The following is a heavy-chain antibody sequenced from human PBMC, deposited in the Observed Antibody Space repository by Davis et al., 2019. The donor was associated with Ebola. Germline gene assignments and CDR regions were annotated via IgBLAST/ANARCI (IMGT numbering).Heavy chain of an antibody. J-gene: IGHJ4*02. V-gene: IGHV1-18*04. D-gene: IGHD6-13*01. CDR2: ISAYNGNT. CDR3: ARDRGFLAAAGNFDY. Sequence: AASVKVSCKASGYTFTSYGISWVRQAPGQGLEWMGWISAYNGNTNYAQKLQGRVTMTTDTSTSTAYMELRSLRSDETAVYYCARDRGFLAAAGNFDYWGQGTLVTVSS. CDR1: GYTFTSYG.